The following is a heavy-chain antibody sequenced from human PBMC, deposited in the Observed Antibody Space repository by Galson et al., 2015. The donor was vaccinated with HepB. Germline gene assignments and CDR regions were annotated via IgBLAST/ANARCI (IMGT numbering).Heavy chain of an antibody. J-gene: IGHJ2*01. D-gene: IGHD3-22*01. V-gene: IGHV3-21*01. CDR1: GFTFSSYS. CDR3: ARRMNYYDSYFDL. CDR2: ISSSSSYI. Sequence: SLRLSCAASGFTFSSYSMNWVRQAPGKGLEWVSSISSSSSYIYYADSVKGRFTISRDNAKNSLYLQMNSLRAEDTAVYYCARRMNYYDSYFDLWGRGTLVTVSS.